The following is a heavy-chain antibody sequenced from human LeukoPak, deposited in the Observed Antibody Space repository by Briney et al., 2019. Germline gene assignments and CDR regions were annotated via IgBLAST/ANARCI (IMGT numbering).Heavy chain of an antibody. CDR3: ARPHYDILTGYYNLDY. J-gene: IGHJ4*02. CDR2: ISAYNGNT. Sequence: ASVKVSCKASGYTFTSCGISWVRQAPGQGLEWMGWISAYNGNTNYAQKLQGRVTMTTDTSTSTAYMELRSLRSDDTAVYYCARPHYDILTGYYNLDYWGQGTLVTVSS. CDR1: GYTFTSCG. V-gene: IGHV1-18*04. D-gene: IGHD3-9*01.